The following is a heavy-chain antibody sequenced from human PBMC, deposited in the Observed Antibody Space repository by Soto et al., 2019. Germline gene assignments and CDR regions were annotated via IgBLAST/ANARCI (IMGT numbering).Heavy chain of an antibody. CDR1: GFTFSSYW. V-gene: IGHV3-7*01. CDR3: ARDRNYDILTGYYRKADPYSMDV. Sequence: EVQLVESGGGLVQPGGSLRLSCAASGFTFSSYWMSWVRQAPGKGLEWVANIKQDGSEKYYVDSVKGRFTISRDNAKNSLYLQMNSLRAEDTAVYYCARDRNYDILTGYYRKADPYSMDVWGKGTTVTVSS. J-gene: IGHJ6*03. CDR2: IKQDGSEK. D-gene: IGHD3-9*01.